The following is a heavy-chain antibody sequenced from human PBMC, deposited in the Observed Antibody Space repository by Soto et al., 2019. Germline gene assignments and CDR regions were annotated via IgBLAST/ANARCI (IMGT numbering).Heavy chain of an antibody. J-gene: IGHJ6*02. D-gene: IGHD6-19*01. CDR3: ASRIAVAVTELLYYYYGRDV. V-gene: IGHV4-61*01. CDR1: GGSVSSGSYY. Sequence: SETLSLTCTVSGGSVSSGSYYWSWIRQPPGKGLEWIGYIYYSGSTNYNPSLKSRVNISVDTSKNQFTLKLSSVTAADTAVYYFASRIAVAVTELLYYYYGRDVGGQGTTVTVSS. CDR2: IYYSGST.